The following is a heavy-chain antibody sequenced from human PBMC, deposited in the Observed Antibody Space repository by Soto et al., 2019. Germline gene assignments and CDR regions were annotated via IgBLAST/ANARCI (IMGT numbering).Heavy chain of an antibody. Sequence: GESLKISCKGSHYIFTNYWIGWVRQVPGKGLEWMGIIFPGDSDTRYSPSFQGRVTISVDRSISTAYLQLSGLKALDTAIYYCATYDGGNSNDAFYIWGPGTMVTVSS. CDR3: ATYDGGNSNDAFYI. CDR1: HYIFTNYW. D-gene: IGHD5-12*01. J-gene: IGHJ3*02. V-gene: IGHV5-51*01. CDR2: IFPGDSDT.